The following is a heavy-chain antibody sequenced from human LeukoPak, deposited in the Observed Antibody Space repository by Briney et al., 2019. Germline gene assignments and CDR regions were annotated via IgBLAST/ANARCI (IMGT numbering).Heavy chain of an antibody. CDR3: ARSFSSTVRGVGDS. Sequence: GGSLRLSCAVSGFTFSGHWMFWVRQAPGKGLEWVSSDGSGTGYTDSVKGRFTVSRDNARNTLYLQMNSLRVEDTALYYCARSFSSTVRGVGDSWGQGTLVTVSS. CDR1: GFTFSGHW. V-gene: IGHV3-74*01. CDR2: DGSGT. J-gene: IGHJ4*02. D-gene: IGHD3-10*01.